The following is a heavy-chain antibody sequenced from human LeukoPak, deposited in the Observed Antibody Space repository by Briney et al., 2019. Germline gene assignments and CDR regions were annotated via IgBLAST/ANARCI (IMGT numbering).Heavy chain of an antibody. CDR2: IYHSGST. V-gene: IGHV4-59*08. J-gene: IGHJ4*02. CDR1: GDSSSSYY. Sequence: SETLSLTCTVSGDSSSSYYWSWIRQPPGKGLEWIGYIYHSGSTEYNPSLKSRVTISLDTSKNQFSLKLRSVTAADTAVYYCARVYYYGSGSYVDYWGQGTLVTVSS. D-gene: IGHD3-10*01. CDR3: ARVYYYGSGSYVDY.